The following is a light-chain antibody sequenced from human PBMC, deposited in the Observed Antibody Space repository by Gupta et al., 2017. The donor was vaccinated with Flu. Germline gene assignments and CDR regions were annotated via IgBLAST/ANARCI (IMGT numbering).Light chain of an antibody. V-gene: IGKV1-39*01. CDR2: AAS. CDR3: QQGYSTPQT. J-gene: IGKJ4*02. Sequence: PSSRSASVGDRVTITCRASQSVSNFVHWYQQRPGKAPKLLIYAASTLQGGAPSRFSGSGSGTDFTLTINSLQRQDVATYYCQQGYSTPQTFGRGTTVEIK. CDR1: QSVSNF.